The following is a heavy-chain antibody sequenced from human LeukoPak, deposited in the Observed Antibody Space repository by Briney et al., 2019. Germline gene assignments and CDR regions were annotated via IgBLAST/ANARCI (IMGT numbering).Heavy chain of an antibody. V-gene: IGHV4-59*01. Sequence: KASETLSLTCTVSGVSISSYYWSWIRQPPGKGLEWIGYIHYSGSTNYNPSLKSRVTISVDTSKNQFSLKLSSVTAADTAVYYCARDRLSGWYEFDYWGQGTLVTVSS. CDR3: ARDRLSGWYEFDY. D-gene: IGHD6-19*01. CDR1: GVSISSYY. J-gene: IGHJ4*02. CDR2: IHYSGST.